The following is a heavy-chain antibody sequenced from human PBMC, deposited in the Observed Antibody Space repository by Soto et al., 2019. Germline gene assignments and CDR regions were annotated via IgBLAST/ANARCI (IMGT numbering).Heavy chain of an antibody. Sequence: GGSLRLSCAASGFTFSSYWMSWVRQAPGKGLEWVANIKQDGSEKYYVDSVKGRFTISRDNAKNSLYLQMNSLRAEDTAVYYCARVGYDFWSGYYTLGCYYYGMDVWGQGTTVTVSS. V-gene: IGHV3-7*03. CDR2: IKQDGSEK. D-gene: IGHD3-3*01. CDR1: GFTFSSYW. CDR3: ARVGYDFWSGYYTLGCYYYGMDV. J-gene: IGHJ6*02.